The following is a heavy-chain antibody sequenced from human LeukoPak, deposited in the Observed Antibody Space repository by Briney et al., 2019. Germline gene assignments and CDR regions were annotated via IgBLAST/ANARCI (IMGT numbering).Heavy chain of an antibody. CDR3: AINGGGDSGYGNFDY. CDR1: GFTFDEYA. CDR2: INWNSDSI. V-gene: IGHV3-9*01. J-gene: IGHJ4*02. Sequence: SGRSLRLSCAVSGFTFDEYAMHWVRQVPGKGLEWVSGINWNSDSIGYADSVKGRFTTSRDNAKNSLYLQMNSLRAEDTAFYYCAINGGGDSGYGNFDYWGQGTLVTVSS. D-gene: IGHD5-12*01.